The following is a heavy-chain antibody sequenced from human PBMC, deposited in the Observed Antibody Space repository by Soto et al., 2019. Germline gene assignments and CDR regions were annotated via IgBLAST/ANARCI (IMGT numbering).Heavy chain of an antibody. D-gene: IGHD2-2*01. Sequence: VPLVQSGAEVKKPGASVKVYCKASGYTFTSYGISWVRQAPGQGLEWMGWISAYNGNTNYAQKLQGRVTMTTDTSTSTAYMELSSLRSDDTAVYYCARCSIETADYNYYYVDGWGKGTTVTVCS. J-gene: IGHJ6*03. CDR1: GYTFTSYG. CDR3: ARCSIETADYNYYYVDG. CDR2: ISAYNGNT. V-gene: IGHV1-18*01.